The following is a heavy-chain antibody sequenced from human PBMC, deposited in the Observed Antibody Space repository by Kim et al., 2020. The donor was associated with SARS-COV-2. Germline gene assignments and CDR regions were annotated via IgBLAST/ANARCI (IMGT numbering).Heavy chain of an antibody. V-gene: IGHV1-18*01. Sequence: ASVKVSCKASGYTFTSYGISWVRQAPGQGLEWMGWISAYNGNTNYAQKLQGRVTMTTDTSTSTAYMELRSLRSDDTAVYYCARAEVYGSGSYYNGAFDIWGQWTMVTVSS. J-gene: IGHJ3*02. CDR3: ARAEVYGSGSYYNGAFDI. CDR2: ISAYNGNT. D-gene: IGHD3-10*01. CDR1: GYTFTSYG.